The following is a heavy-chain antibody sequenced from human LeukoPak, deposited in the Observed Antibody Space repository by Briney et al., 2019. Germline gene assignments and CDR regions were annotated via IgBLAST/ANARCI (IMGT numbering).Heavy chain of an antibody. CDR3: ASYPRTIDSPPFDY. V-gene: IGHV1-2*02. Sequence: GASVKVSXKASGYTFTSYYMHWVRQAPGQGLEWMGWINSNTGATKYAQKFQGRLTMTRDTTISTAYLEVSRLTPDDTAVYYCASYPRTIDSPPFDYWGQGTLVTVSS. CDR1: GYTFTSYY. D-gene: IGHD4/OR15-4a*01. CDR2: INSNTGAT. J-gene: IGHJ4*02.